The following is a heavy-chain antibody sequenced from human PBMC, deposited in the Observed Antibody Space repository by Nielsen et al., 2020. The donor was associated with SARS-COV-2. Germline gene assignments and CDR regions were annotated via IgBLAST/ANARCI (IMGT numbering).Heavy chain of an antibody. J-gene: IGHJ4*02. Sequence: GGSLRLSCAASGITFSSSWMSWVRQPPGKGLEWVANIEPDGSYSDLVDSVKGRFTVSRDNVKKSLFLQMDSLRVEDTAVYYCARDFLYGRTDYWGQGTLVTVSS. CDR1: GITFSSSW. D-gene: IGHD2-8*01. CDR3: ARDFLYGRTDY. CDR2: IEPDGSYS. V-gene: IGHV3-7*05.